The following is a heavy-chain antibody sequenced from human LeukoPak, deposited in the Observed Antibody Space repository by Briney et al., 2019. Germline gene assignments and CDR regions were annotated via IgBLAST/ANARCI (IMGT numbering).Heavy chain of an antibody. J-gene: IGHJ4*02. V-gene: IGHV1-18*01. CDR1: GYTFASHG. D-gene: IGHD4-11*01. CDR3: ARSVPDYTRFDY. Sequence: ASVKVSCKASGYTFASHGISWVRQAPGQGLEWMGWISSYNGNTNYAQKLQGRVTMTTDTSTSTVYMELRSLRSDDTALYYCARSVPDYTRFDYWGQGALVTVSS. CDR2: ISSYNGNT.